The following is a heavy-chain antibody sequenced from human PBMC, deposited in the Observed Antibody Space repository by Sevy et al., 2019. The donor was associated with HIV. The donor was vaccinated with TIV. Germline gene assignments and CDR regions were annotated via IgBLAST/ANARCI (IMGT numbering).Heavy chain of an antibody. D-gene: IGHD2-8*01. CDR3: AREGCTKPHDY. J-gene: IGHJ4*02. Sequence: GGSLRLSCAASGFTFSKYSMSWVRQPPGKGLEWVSTFSFGCGEINYADSVKGRFTISRDNSKSSVYLQMNNVRPEDTAVYYCAREGCTKPHDYWGQGTLVTVSS. CDR2: FSFGCGEI. V-gene: IGHV3-23*01. CDR1: GFTFSKYS.